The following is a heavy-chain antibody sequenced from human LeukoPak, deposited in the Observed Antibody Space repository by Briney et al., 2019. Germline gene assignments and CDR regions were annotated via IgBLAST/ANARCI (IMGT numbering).Heavy chain of an antibody. Sequence: SETLSLTCTVSGGSISSSSFYWGWIRQPPGKGLEWIGNIYHSGSTYYNPSLKSRVTISVDTSKNQFSLKLISVTAADTAVYYCASTYSLYDAFDIWGQGTMVTVSS. V-gene: IGHV4-39*07. J-gene: IGHJ3*02. D-gene: IGHD1-26*01. CDR3: ASTYSLYDAFDI. CDR1: GGSISSSSFY. CDR2: IYHSGST.